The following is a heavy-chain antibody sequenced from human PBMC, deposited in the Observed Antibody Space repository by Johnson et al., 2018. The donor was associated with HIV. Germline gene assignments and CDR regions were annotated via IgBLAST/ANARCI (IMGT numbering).Heavy chain of an antibody. CDR2: INWNGGST. V-gene: IGHV3-20*04. Sequence: VQLVESGGGVVRPGGSLRLSCAASGFTFDDYGMSWVRQAPGKGLEWVSGINWNGGSTGYADSVNGRFTISRDNAKNSLYLQMNSLRAEDTAVYYCAKRAQLGTAWYVNAFDLWGQGTMVTVSS. J-gene: IGHJ3*01. D-gene: IGHD3-16*01. CDR3: AKRAQLGTAWYVNAFDL. CDR1: GFTFDDYG.